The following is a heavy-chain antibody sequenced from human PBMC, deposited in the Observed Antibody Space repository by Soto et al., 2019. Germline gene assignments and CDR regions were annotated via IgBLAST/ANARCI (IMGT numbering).Heavy chain of an antibody. D-gene: IGHD3-16*01. Sequence: SETLSLTCTVAGGSISSYYWSWIRQPPGKGLEWIGYIYYSGSTDKNPSLKSRVTISVDMSKNQFSLKLSSVTAADTAVYYCAGAGHPITPFDYWGQGTLVTVSS. J-gene: IGHJ4*02. CDR2: IYYSGST. CDR3: AGAGHPITPFDY. V-gene: IGHV4-59*01. CDR1: GGSISSYY.